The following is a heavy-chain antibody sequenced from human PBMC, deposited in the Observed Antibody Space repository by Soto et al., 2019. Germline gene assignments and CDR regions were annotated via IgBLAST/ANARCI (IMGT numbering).Heavy chain of an antibody. CDR2: VDGSGADT. CDR3: ANEIFAAAYAAKSAFDL. D-gene: IGHD2-8*01. CDR1: GFTVSRHA. J-gene: IGHJ4*02. V-gene: IGHV3-23*01. Sequence: QSGGSLRLSCAASGFTVSRHAMGWLRQAPGTEPEWVAFVDGSGADTSYADSVKGRFTISRNNSENSLYLHMNSLRAEDTGRYFCANEIFAAAYAAKSAFDLWGQGTLVTVPS.